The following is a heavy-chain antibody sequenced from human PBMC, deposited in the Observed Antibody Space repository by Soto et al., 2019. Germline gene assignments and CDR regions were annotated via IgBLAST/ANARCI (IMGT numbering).Heavy chain of an antibody. Sequence: GXSVKVSCNASGYTFTGYYMHWVRQAPGQGLEWMGWINPNSGGTNYAQKFQGWVTMTRDTSISTAYMELSRLRSDDTAVYYCARDTYYYYGMDVWGQGTTVTASS. V-gene: IGHV1-2*04. J-gene: IGHJ6*02. CDR3: ARDTYYYYGMDV. CDR2: INPNSGGT. CDR1: GYTFTGYY.